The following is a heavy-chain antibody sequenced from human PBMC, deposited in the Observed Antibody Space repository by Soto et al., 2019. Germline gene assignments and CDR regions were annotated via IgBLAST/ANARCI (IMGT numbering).Heavy chain of an antibody. CDR3: ARGQEGVVATP. D-gene: IGHD5-12*01. CDR1: GGSLSGYY. CDR2: IKDGGYT. J-gene: IGHJ5*02. Sequence: QVQLQQWGAGLLKPSETLSLNCAVNGGSLSGYYWSWIRQPPGKGLEWIGEIKDGGYTNYSPSLKSRATISSDPSNTQFSLRLNSVTAADTGLYYCARGQEGVVATPWAQGALVTVSS. V-gene: IGHV4-34*01.